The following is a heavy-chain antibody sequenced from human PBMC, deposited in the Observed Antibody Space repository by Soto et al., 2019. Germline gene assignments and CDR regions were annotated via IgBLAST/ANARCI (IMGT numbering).Heavy chain of an antibody. CDR1: GFTFSRSS. CDR2: ISSTTNYI. V-gene: IGHV3-21*01. Sequence: PGGSMRLSCASSGFTFSRSSMNCVRQAPGKGLEWVSSISSTTNYIYYADSMKGRFTVSRDNAKNSVYLEMNSLSAEDTAVYYCARESEDLTSNFDYWGQGTLVTVSS. CDR3: ARESEDLTSNFDY. J-gene: IGHJ4*02.